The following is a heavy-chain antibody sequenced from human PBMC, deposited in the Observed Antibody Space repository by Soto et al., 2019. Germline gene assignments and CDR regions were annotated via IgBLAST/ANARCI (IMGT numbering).Heavy chain of an antibody. D-gene: IGHD6-13*01. CDR2: ISAYNGNT. J-gene: IGHJ6*02. V-gene: IGHV1-18*04. Sequence: QVQLVQSGAEVKKPGASVKVSCKASGYTFTSYGISWVRQAPGQGLEWMGWISAYNGNTNYAQKLQGRVTMTTDTSTSTAYMELRSLRSDDTAVYYGARFRLIAAAVPDPSDYYGMDVWGQGTTVTVSS. CDR3: ARFRLIAAAVPDPSDYYGMDV. CDR1: GYTFTSYG.